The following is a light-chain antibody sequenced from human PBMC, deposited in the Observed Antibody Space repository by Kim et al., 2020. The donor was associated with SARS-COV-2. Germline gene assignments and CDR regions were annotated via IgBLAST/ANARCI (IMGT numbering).Light chain of an antibody. V-gene: IGKV1-33*01. CDR2: AAS. Sequence: DIQMTQSPSSLAASVGDRVTIACRASQNINTYLNGYQQKPGEDPKLLIYAASTLQSGVPSRFSGSGSGTDFTFTISSLQPEDIATYYCQQYDNLPYTFGQGTKLEI. CDR1: QNINTY. CDR3: QQYDNLPYT. J-gene: IGKJ2*01.